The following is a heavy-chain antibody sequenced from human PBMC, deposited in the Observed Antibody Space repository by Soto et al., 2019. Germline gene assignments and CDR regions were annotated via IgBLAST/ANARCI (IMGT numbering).Heavy chain of an antibody. CDR2: ISYDGSNK. V-gene: IGHV3-30*01. J-gene: IGHJ4*02. Sequence: LRLSCVASGFTFSNYAMNWVRQAPGKGLEWVAVISYDGSNKYYADSVKGRITIPRDNSRNTLYLQMNNLRAEDTAMYYCARDLGNNYGSFAYWGQGTLVTVSS. CDR1: GFTFSNYA. D-gene: IGHD4-17*01. CDR3: ARDLGNNYGSFAY.